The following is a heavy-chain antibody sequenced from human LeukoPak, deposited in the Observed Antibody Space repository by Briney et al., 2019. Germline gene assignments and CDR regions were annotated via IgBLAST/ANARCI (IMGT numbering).Heavy chain of an antibody. J-gene: IGHJ4*02. V-gene: IGHV4-34*01. CDR1: GGSFSGYY. D-gene: IGHD1-26*01. CDR2: INHSGST. CDR3: ARGALVGATYFDY. Sequence: SETLSLTCAVYGGSFSGYYWSWIRQPPGKGLEWIGEINHSGSTNYNPSLKSRVTISVDTSKNQFSLKLSSVSAADTAVYYCARGALVGATYFDYWGQGTLVTVSS.